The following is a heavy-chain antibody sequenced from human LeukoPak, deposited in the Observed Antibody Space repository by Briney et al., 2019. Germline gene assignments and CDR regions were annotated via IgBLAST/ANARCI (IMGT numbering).Heavy chain of an antibody. D-gene: IGHD2-15*01. J-gene: IGHJ4*02. V-gene: IGHV3-21*01. CDR3: TRVDYYCSGGSCHATAFDY. Sequence: IPGGSLRLSCKASGFTFSRYNMNWVRRAPGKGLEWVSSISTSSSYIYYADSVKGRLTISRDNAKNSLYLQMNSLRAEDTAVYYCTRVDYYCSGGSCHATAFDYWGQGTLVTVSS. CDR2: ISTSSSYI. CDR1: GFTFSRYN.